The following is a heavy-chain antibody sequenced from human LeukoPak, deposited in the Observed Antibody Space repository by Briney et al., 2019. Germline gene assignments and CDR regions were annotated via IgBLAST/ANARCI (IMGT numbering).Heavy chain of an antibody. CDR3: ATDLQQLTFFDY. V-gene: IGHV1-69*05. D-gene: IGHD6-13*01. CDR1: GGTFSSYA. CDR2: IIPIFGTA. J-gene: IGHJ4*02. Sequence: GSSVKVSCKASGGTFSSYAISWVRQAPGQGLEWMGGIIPIFGTANYAQKFQGRVTITTDESTSTAYMELSSLRSEDTAVYYCATDLQQLTFFDYWXQGTLVTVSS.